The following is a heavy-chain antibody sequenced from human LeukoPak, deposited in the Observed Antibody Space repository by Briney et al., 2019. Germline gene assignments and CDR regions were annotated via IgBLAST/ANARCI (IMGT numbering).Heavy chain of an antibody. CDR2: IYYSGST. CDR1: GGSISSYY. D-gene: IGHD5-18*01. Sequence: SETLSLTCTVSGGSISSYYWSWIRQPPGKGLEWIGYIYYSGSTNYNPSLKSRVTMSVDTSKNQFSLKLSSVTAADTAVYYCARGSSGYSYGYGPYYFDYWGQGTLVTVSS. J-gene: IGHJ4*02. V-gene: IGHV4-59*12. CDR3: ARGSSGYSYGYGPYYFDY.